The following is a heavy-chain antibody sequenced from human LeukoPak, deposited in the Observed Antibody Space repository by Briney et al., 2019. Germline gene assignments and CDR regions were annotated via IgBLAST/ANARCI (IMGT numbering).Heavy chain of an antibody. J-gene: IGHJ4*02. CDR2: TYYRSKWYN. CDR3: ARAKLGIFDY. Sequence: SQTLSLTCAISGDSVSSNSAAWDWIRQSPSRGLEWLGKTYYRSKWYNDYAVSVKSRITINPDTSKNHFSLQLNSVSPEDTAVYCCARAKLGIFDYWGQGTLVTVSS. CDR1: GDSVSSNSAA. D-gene: IGHD7-27*01. V-gene: IGHV6-1*01.